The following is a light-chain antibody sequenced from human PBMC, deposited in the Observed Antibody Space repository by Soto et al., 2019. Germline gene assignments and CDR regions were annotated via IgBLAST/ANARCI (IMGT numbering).Light chain of an antibody. CDR2: DTS. V-gene: IGKV3-20*01. Sequence: EIVLTQSPATLSLSPGERATLSFRASETIRGLLAWYQQRPGQPPRLLIYDTSNRATGIPARFSGSGSGTDFALTISRLEPEDFAVYYCQQYGSSPTFGQGTKVDIK. J-gene: IGKJ1*01. CDR1: ETIRGL. CDR3: QQYGSSPT.